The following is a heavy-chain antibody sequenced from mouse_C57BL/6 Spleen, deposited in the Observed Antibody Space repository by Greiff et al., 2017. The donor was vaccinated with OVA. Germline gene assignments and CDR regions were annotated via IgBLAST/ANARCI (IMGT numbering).Heavy chain of an antibody. D-gene: IGHD2-4*01. CDR2: ISYDGSN. CDR1: GYSITSGYY. CDR3: AREGYGGDYDPHWYFDV. V-gene: IGHV3-6*01. J-gene: IGHJ1*03. Sequence: DVQLQESGPGLVKPSQSLSLTCSVTGYSITSGYYWNWIRQFPGNKLEWMGYISYDGSNNYNPSLKNRISITRDTSKNQFFLKLNSVTTEDTATYYCAREGYGGDYDPHWYFDVWGTGTTVTVSS.